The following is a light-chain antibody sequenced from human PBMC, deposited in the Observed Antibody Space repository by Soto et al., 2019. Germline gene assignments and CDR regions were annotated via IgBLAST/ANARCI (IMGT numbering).Light chain of an antibody. CDR1: TSDVGSYNL. Sequence: QSALTQPASVSGSPGQSITISCTGTTSDVGSYNLVSWYQHHPGKAPKLMIYEGSKRPSGVSDRFSGSKSGNTASLTISGLQAEDEAYYYCCSFAGSGSVVFGGGTKLTVL. CDR3: CSFAGSGSVV. J-gene: IGLJ2*01. CDR2: EGS. V-gene: IGLV2-23*01.